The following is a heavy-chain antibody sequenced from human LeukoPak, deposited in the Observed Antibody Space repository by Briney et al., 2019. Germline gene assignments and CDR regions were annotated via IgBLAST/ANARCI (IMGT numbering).Heavy chain of an antibody. V-gene: IGHV3-15*01. J-gene: IGHJ4*02. Sequence: EGSLRLSCAASGFTFSNAWMSWVRQAPGKGLEWVGRIKSKTDGGTTDYAAPVKGRFTISRDDSKNTLYLQMNSLKTEDTAVYYCAKDVDCGGDCANEAIWGQGTLVTVSS. CDR3: AKDVDCGGDCANEAI. CDR2: IKSKTDGGTT. D-gene: IGHD2-21*01. CDR1: GFTFSNAW.